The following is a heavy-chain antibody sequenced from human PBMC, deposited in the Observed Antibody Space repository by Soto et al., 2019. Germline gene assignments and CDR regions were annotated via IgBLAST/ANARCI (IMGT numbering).Heavy chain of an antibody. CDR2: IXSYT. D-gene: IGHD3-16*01. V-gene: IGHV1-18*01. J-gene: IGHJ4*02. CDR3: SRLRLGELSLYYFDY. CDR1: GYTFTSSG. Sequence: GXSVKVSCEASGYTFTSSGISWVRQAPGQGLEWMGWIXSYTNXAQKIQGRVTXXTDPSKSXXYMEMRRLRSDDTAVYYCSRLRLGELSLYYFDYWGQGTPVTVSS.